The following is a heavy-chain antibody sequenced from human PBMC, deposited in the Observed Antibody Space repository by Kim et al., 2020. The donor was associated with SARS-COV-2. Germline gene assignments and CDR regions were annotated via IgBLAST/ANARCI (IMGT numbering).Heavy chain of an antibody. CDR3: ARHGAVTSFVFDP. Sequence: ETLSLTCSVSGVSMSSSAYYWGWIRQPPGKGLEWIGSIYYSGSTYCNPSLKSRVTISVDTSKNQFSLRLTSVTAADTAVYYCARHGAVTSFVFDPWGQGTLVTVSS. CDR1: GVSMSSSAYY. CDR2: IYYSGST. V-gene: IGHV4-39*01. D-gene: IGHD2-2*01. J-gene: IGHJ5*02.